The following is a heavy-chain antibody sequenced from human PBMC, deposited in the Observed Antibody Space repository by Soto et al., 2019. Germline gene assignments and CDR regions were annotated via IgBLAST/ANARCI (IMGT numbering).Heavy chain of an antibody. CDR2: ISGGGDAA. J-gene: IGHJ2*01. CDR1: GFTFINYA. CDR3: ARKMRVSTTRPNYWYFDR. V-gene: IGHV3-23*01. D-gene: IGHD2-2*01. Sequence: EVQVLESGGGLVQPGGSLSLSCAGSGFTFINYAMNWVRQAPGKGLEWVSSISGGGDAAFFPDSVRGRFTISRDNSMNTVTLQMNSLGVDDTAVYYCARKMRVSTTRPNYWYFDRWGRGTLVTVSS.